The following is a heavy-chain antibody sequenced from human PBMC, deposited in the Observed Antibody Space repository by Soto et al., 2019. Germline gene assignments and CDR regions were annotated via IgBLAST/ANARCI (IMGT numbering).Heavy chain of an antibody. V-gene: IGHV4-31*03. D-gene: IGHD3-10*01. CDR1: GGSISSGGYY. J-gene: IGHJ4*02. Sequence: SETLSLTCTVSGGSISSGGYYWSWIRQHPGKGLEWIGYIYYSGSTYYNPSLKSRVTISVDTSKNQFSLKLSSVTAADTAVYYCARVGRGVIKGGFNSWGQGTLVTVSS. CDR2: IYYSGST. CDR3: ARVGRGVIKGGFNS.